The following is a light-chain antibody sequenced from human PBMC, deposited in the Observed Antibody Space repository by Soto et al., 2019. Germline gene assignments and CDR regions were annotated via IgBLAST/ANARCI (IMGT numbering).Light chain of an antibody. CDR1: QSVTNSW. Sequence: EIVLTQSPGTVSLSPGERATLSCRASQSVTNSWLAWYQQKSGQAPRVLIYGVSSRATGIPDRFSGSGSGTDFTLTISRLEPEDFAVYYCLQYGSSPWTFGHGTKVEIK. V-gene: IGKV3-20*01. J-gene: IGKJ1*01. CDR3: LQYGSSPWT. CDR2: GVS.